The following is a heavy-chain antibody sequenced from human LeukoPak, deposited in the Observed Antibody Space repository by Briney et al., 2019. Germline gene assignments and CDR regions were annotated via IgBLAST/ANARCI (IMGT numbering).Heavy chain of an antibody. D-gene: IGHD6-13*01. Sequence: GGSLRLSCAASGLTFSSYGMHWVRQAPGKGLEWVAVISYDGSNKYYADSVKGRFTISRDNSKNTLYLRMNSLRAEDTAVYYCARDLGVAAAAGIAFDYWGQGTLVTVSS. CDR1: GLTFSSYG. CDR2: ISYDGSNK. J-gene: IGHJ4*02. CDR3: ARDLGVAAAAGIAFDY. V-gene: IGHV3-30*03.